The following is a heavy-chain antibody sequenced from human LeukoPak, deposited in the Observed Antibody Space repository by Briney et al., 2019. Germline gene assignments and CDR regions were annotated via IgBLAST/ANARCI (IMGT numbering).Heavy chain of an antibody. D-gene: IGHD3-22*01. J-gene: IGHJ6*02. Sequence: ASVKVSCKASGSTFTSYDINWVRQATGQGLEWMGWMNPNSGNTGYALKFQGRVTMTRNTSISTAYMELSSLRSEDTAVYYCARSPYYYDSRRTYYYYYGMDVWGQGTTVTVSS. CDR3: ARSPYYYDSRRTYYYYYGMDV. CDR1: GSTFTSYD. V-gene: IGHV1-8*02. CDR2: MNPNSGNT.